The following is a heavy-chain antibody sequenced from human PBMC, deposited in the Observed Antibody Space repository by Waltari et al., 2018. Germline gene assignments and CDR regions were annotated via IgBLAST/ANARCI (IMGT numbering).Heavy chain of an antibody. Sequence: ESQLVESGGTLVRPGGSLRLSCAVSGFSLSDHCVSWVRQAPGKGREWVASINQDEETDYGESVKGRFTISRDTAKNSLYLLLNTLGADDSGVYFCASDPTLFGIRQNYFDSWGQGTQVTVSS. CDR2: INQDEET. D-gene: IGHD3-3*01. CDR1: GFSLSDHC. V-gene: IGHV3-7*04. CDR3: ASDPTLFGIRQNYFDS. J-gene: IGHJ4*02.